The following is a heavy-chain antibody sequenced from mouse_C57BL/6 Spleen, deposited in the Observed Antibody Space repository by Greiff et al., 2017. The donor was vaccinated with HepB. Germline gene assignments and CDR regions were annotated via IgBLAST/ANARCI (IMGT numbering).Heavy chain of an antibody. J-gene: IGHJ1*03. CDR1: GFNIKNTY. D-gene: IGHD2-3*01. CDR3: TMMDDGYSYWYFDV. CDR2: IDPANGNT. Sequence: DVQLQESVAELVRPGASVKLSCTASGFNIKNTYMHWVKQRPEQGLEWIGRIDPANGNTKYAPKFQGKATITTDTSSNTAYLQLSSLTSEDTAIYYGTMMDDGYSYWYFDVWGTGTTVTVSS. V-gene: IGHV14-3*01.